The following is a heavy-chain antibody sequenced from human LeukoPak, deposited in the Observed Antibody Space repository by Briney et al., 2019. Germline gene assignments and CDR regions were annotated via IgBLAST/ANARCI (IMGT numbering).Heavy chain of an antibody. CDR3: ARDEVRWPPSYFDY. Sequence: GGSLRLSCAASGFTFSSYSMNWVRQAPGKGLEWVSSISSSSSYIYYADSVKGRFTISRDNAKNSLYLQMNSLRAEDTAVYYCARDEVRWPPSYFDYWGQGTLVTVPS. J-gene: IGHJ4*02. D-gene: IGHD4-23*01. CDR1: GFTFSSYS. V-gene: IGHV3-21*01. CDR2: ISSSSSYI.